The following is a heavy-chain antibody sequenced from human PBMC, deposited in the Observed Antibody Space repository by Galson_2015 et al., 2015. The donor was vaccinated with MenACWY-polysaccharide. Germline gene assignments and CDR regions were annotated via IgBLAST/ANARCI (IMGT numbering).Heavy chain of an antibody. Sequence: SLRLSCAPSGFTFSNAWMSWVRQAPGKGLEWVGRIKSKYNGGTTDYAAPVKGRFSISRDDSQSTAYLQMNSLRTDDTGIYYCTTSGRVVYWGQGTVVPVSP. CDR1: GFTFSNAW. CDR2: IKSKYNGGTT. J-gene: IGHJ4*02. V-gene: IGHV3-15*01. D-gene: IGHD3-10*01. CDR3: TTSGRVVY.